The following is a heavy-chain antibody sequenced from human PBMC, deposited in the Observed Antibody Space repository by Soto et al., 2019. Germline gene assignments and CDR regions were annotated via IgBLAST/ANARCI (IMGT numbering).Heavy chain of an antibody. CDR1: GGTFGSYA. D-gene: IGHD2-15*01. Sequence: SVKVSCKASGGTFGSYAISWVRQAPGQGLEWMGGIIPIFGTANYAQKFQGRVTITADESTSTAYMELSSLRSEDTAVYYCARAGIYCSGGSCYSAYYGMDVWGQGSTVTVSS. CDR3: ARAGIYCSGGSCYSAYYGMDV. CDR2: IIPIFGTA. J-gene: IGHJ6*02. V-gene: IGHV1-69*13.